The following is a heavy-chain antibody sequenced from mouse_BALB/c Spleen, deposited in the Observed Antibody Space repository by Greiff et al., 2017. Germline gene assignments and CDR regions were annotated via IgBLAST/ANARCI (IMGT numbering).Heavy chain of an antibody. V-gene: IGHV1-7*01. CDR2: INPSTGYT. CDR1: GYTFTSYW. CDR3: ARSGDGYYLFAY. Sequence: QVQLQQSGAELAKPGASVKMSCKASGYTFTSYWMHWVKQRPGQGLEWIGYINPSTGYTEYNQKFKDKATLTADKSSSTAYMQLSSLTSEDSAVYYCARSGDGYYLFAYWGQGTLVTVSA. D-gene: IGHD2-3*01. J-gene: IGHJ3*01.